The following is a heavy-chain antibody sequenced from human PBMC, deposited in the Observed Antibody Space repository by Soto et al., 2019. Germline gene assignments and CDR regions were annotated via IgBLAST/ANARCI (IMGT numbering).Heavy chain of an antibody. Sequence: QVQLVQSGAEVKKPGASVKISCKASGYTFTGYYIHWVRQAPGQGLEWMGWINPNSGGTKYAQKFQGWVTMTRDTSINTAYMDLTSDDTAVYYCARFREGSGLFDYWGLGTLVTVSS. CDR2: INPNSGGT. V-gene: IGHV1-2*04. D-gene: IGHD3-10*01. J-gene: IGHJ4*02. CDR1: GYTFTGYY. CDR3: ARFREGSGLFDY.